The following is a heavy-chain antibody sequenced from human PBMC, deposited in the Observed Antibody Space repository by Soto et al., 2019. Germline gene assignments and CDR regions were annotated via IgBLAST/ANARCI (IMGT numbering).Heavy chain of an antibody. V-gene: IGHV1-69*12. D-gene: IGHD3-3*01. CDR1: GGTFSSYA. Sequence: QVQLVQSGAEVKKPGSSVKVSCKASGGTFSSYAISWVRQAPGQGLEWMGGIIPIFGTANYAQKFQGRVTITADESTSTAYMALSSLRSEDTAVYYCARAVTIFGVDPYYYGMEVWGQGTTVTVSS. CDR2: IIPIFGTA. J-gene: IGHJ6*02. CDR3: ARAVTIFGVDPYYYGMEV.